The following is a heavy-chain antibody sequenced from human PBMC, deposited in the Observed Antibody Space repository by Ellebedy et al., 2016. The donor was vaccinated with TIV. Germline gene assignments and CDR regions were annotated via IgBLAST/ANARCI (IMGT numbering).Heavy chain of an antibody. CDR1: GFTFSSYW. CDR2: INQDGSEK. Sequence: GESLKISCAAPGFTFSSYWMSWVRQAPGKGLEWVANINQDGSEKYYVDSVKGRFTISRDNARNSLYLQMNSLGADDTALYYCATDGSYGDYRSPAHAFEFWGQGTMVTVSS. V-gene: IGHV3-7*01. CDR3: ATDGSYGDYRSPAHAFEF. J-gene: IGHJ3*01. D-gene: IGHD4-17*01.